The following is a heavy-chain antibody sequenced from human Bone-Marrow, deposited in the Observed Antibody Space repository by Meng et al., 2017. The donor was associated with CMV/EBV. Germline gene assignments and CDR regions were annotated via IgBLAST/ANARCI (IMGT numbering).Heavy chain of an antibody. V-gene: IGHV3-53*01. Sequence: GESLKISCAASGFTVSSNYMSWVRQAPGKGPEWVSVIYSGGSTYYADSVKGRFTISRDNSKNTLYLKMNSRRAEDTAVYYCPRTPAPPVVISYYYGMDVWGQGTTVTVSS. CDR2: IYSGGST. J-gene: IGHJ6*02. CDR3: PRTPAPPVVISYYYGMDV. D-gene: IGHD3-22*01. CDR1: GFTVSSNY.